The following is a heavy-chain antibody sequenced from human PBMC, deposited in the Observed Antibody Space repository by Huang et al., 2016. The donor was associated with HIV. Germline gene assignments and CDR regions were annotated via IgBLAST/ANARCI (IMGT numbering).Heavy chain of an antibody. J-gene: IGHJ4*02. CDR3: ARGSLEYSVSSSLDY. V-gene: IGHV1-69*04. CDR2: CMPGLDFA. D-gene: IGHD4-4*01. Sequence: QVQLLQSGAEVKKPGSSVKVSCKASGGPFRSYSIAWVRQDPGQGLEWYGRCMPGLDFAKDGQKMAGRVRVTADESTSTVYMELRDLRPDDTAVYFCARGSLEYSVSSSLDYWGQGTHVTVSS. CDR1: GGPFRSYS.